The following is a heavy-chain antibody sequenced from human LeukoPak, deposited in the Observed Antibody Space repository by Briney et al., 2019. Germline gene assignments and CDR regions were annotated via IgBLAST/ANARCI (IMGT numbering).Heavy chain of an antibody. D-gene: IGHD1-26*01. V-gene: IGHV3-13*01. Sequence: QPGGSLRLSCAASGFTFSSYSMNWVRQAPGKGLEWVSGIGTAGDTYYSGSVKGRFTISRENAKNSLYLQMNSLRAGDTAVYYCARRYSGSYYADDAFDIWGQGTMVTVSS. J-gene: IGHJ3*02. CDR3: ARRYSGSYYADDAFDI. CDR1: GFTFSSYS. CDR2: IGTAGDT.